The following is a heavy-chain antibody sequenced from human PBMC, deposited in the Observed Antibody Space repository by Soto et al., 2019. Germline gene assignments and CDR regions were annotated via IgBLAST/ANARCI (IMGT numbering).Heavy chain of an antibody. CDR1: GYSFTSYW. CDR2: IYPGDSDT. V-gene: IGHV5-51*01. D-gene: IGHD3-22*01. CDR3: ARHYYYDSSDYDGPSDY. Sequence: PGESLKISCKGSGYSFTSYWIGWVRQMPGKGLEWMGIIYPGDSDTRYSPSFQGHVTISADKSISTAYLQWSSLKASDTAMYYCARHYYYDSSDYDGPSDYWGQGTLVTVSS. J-gene: IGHJ4*02.